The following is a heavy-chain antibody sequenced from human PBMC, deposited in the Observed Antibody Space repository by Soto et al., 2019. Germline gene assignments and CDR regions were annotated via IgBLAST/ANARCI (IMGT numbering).Heavy chain of an antibody. J-gene: IGHJ6*02. Sequence: PSQTLSLTCVISGDSVSSNSAGWNWIRQSPSRGLEWLGRTYCKSKWNNDYALSVKSRITINPDTSKNQFSLHLYSVTPEDTAVYYCTGITWFRGMDVWGQGTPVTVSS. D-gene: IGHD3-10*01. CDR3: TGITWFRGMDV. CDR1: GDSVSSNSAG. V-gene: IGHV6-1*01. CDR2: TYCKSKWNN.